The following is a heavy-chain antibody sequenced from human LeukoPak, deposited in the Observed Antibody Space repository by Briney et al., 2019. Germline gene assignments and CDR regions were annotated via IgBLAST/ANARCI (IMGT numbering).Heavy chain of an antibody. CDR1: GITLSNYG. CDR2: IYSGGST. J-gene: IGHJ4*02. CDR3: ARQGVSSSWYHT. Sequence: GGSLRLSCAVSGITLSNYGMSWVRQAPGKGLEWVSVIYSGGSTYYADSVKGRFTISRDNSKNTLYLQMNSLRAEDTAVYYCARQGVSSSWYHTWGQGTLVTVSS. V-gene: IGHV3-66*04. D-gene: IGHD6-13*01.